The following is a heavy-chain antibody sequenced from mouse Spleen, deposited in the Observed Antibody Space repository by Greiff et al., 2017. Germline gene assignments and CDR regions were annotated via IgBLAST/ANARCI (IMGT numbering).Heavy chain of an antibody. V-gene: IGHV1-42*01. J-gene: IGHJ4*01. D-gene: IGHD2-3*01. CDR1: GYSFTGYY. Sequence: VQLKESGPELVKPGASVKISCKASGYSFTGYYMNWVKQSPEKSLEWIGEINPSTGGTTYNQKFKAKATLTVDESSSTAYMQLKSLTSEDSAVYYCARRGLLRGAMDYWGQGTSVTVSS. CDR2: INPSTGGT. CDR3: ARRGLLRGAMDY.